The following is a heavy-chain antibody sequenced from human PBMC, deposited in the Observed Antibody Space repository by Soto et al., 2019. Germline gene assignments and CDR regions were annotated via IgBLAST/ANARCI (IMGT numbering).Heavy chain of an antibody. CDR2: IIPIFGTA. Sequence: GASVKVSCKASGGTFSSYAISWVRQAPGQGLEWMGGIIPIFGTANYAQKFQGRVTITADESTSTAYMELSSLRSEDTAVYYCARGLFAARYYYYYGMDVWGQGTTVTVSS. V-gene: IGHV1-69*13. D-gene: IGHD6-6*01. CDR1: GGTFSSYA. CDR3: ARGLFAARYYYYYGMDV. J-gene: IGHJ6*02.